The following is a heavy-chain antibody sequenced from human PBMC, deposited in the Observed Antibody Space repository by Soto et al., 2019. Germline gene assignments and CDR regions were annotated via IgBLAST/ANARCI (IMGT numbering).Heavy chain of an antibody. CDR3: ARDGWFGELFPPNCFDP. J-gene: IGHJ5*02. D-gene: IGHD3-10*01. V-gene: IGHV1-18*01. CDR2: ISAYNGNT. CDR1: GYTFTSYG. Sequence: ASVKVSCKASGYTFTSYGISWVRQAPGQGLEWMGWISAYNGNTNYAQKLQGRVTMTTDTSTSTAYMELRSLRSDDTAVYYCARDGWFGELFPPNCFDPWGQGTLVTVS.